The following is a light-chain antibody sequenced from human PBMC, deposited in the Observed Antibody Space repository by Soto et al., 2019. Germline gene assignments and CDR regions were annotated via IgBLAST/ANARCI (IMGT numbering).Light chain of an antibody. CDR2: RAT. CDR3: QQYNNWPLT. Sequence: EVVMTQSPATLSVSPGERATLSCRASQTVRDNLGWYQQKPGQPPRLLIYRATTRATGIPARFSGSGSGTEFTLTISSLQSEDFAVYYCQQYNNWPLTFGGGTKVDIK. V-gene: IGKV3D-15*01. J-gene: IGKJ4*01. CDR1: QTVRDN.